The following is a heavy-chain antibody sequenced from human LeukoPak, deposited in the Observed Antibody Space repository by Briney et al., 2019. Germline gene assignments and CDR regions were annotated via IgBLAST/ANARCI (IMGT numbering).Heavy chain of an antibody. CDR1: GYTFTGYY. D-gene: IGHD2-2*01. Sequence: ASVRVSCKASGYTFTGYYLHWVRQAPGQGLEWMGWINPKSGVTNYAQKFQGRVTMTRDTSISTAYMDLSRLNFDDTAVYYCARVGHPTDIVLGPAAHSDLGTFDHWGQGTLVTVSS. CDR2: INPKSGVT. CDR3: ARVGHPTDIVLGPAAHSDLGTFDH. J-gene: IGHJ4*02. V-gene: IGHV1-2*02.